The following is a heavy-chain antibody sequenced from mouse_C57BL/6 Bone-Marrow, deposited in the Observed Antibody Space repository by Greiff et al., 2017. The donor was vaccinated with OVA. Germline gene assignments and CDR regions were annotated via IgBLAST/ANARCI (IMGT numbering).Heavy chain of an antibody. CDR3: TGGYYFDY. V-gene: IGHV1-4*01. CDR1: GYTFTSYT. Sequence: VQLQQSGAELARPGASVKMSCKASGYTFTSYTIHWVKQRPGKGLEWIGYIDPTNDYTNYNQKFKGKATLTADKSSSTAYMQLSSLTSEDSAVYYCTGGYYFDYWGQGTTLTVSS. CDR2: IDPTNDYT. J-gene: IGHJ2*01.